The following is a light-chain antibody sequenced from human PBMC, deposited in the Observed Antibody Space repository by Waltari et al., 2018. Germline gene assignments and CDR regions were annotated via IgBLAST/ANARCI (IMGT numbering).Light chain of an antibody. CDR2: ADD. CDR1: PGNLASNY. Sequence: NFMLTQPHSVSESPGKPVTISCTRSPGNLASNYLQWYQQRPGSSPTTLIYADDQRPSGVPDRFSGSIDSSSNSASLTISGLKTEDEADYYCQSYDSSHHVIFGGGTKLTVL. V-gene: IGLV6-57*01. J-gene: IGLJ2*01. CDR3: QSYDSSHHVI.